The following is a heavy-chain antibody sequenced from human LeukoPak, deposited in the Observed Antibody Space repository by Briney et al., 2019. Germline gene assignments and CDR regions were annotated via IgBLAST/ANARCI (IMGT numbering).Heavy chain of an antibody. D-gene: IGHD4-11*01. J-gene: IGHJ5*02. CDR3: AKDRRVTTDGKSWFDP. V-gene: IGHV3-23*01. Sequence: GGSLRLSCAASGFTFSSYAMSWVRQAPGKGLEWVSAISGSGGSTYYADSVKGRFTISRDNSKNTLYLQMNSLRAEDTAVYYCAKDRRVTTDGKSWFDPWGQGTLVTVSS. CDR1: GFTFSSYA. CDR2: ISGSGGST.